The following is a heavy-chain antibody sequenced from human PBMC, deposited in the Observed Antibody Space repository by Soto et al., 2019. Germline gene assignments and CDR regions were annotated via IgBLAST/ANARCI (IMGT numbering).Heavy chain of an antibody. CDR3: ASGLSGDKVEQ. Sequence: QVQLQESGPGLVKPSQTLSLTCTVSGGSISDGAYYWSWIRQPPGKGLEWIGHIYNSGNTYNNPSLRSRLTISLDTSKSQFSLNLNSVTAADTAVYYCASGLSGDKVEQWGQGTLVTVSS. D-gene: IGHD2-21*01. CDR2: IYNSGNT. V-gene: IGHV4-30-4*01. J-gene: IGHJ4*02. CDR1: GGSISDGAYY.